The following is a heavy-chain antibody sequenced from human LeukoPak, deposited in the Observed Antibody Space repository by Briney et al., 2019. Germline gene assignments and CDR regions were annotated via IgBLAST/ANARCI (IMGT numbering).Heavy chain of an antibody. D-gene: IGHD2-21*02. CDR1: GFTFSSYW. CDR2: INSDGSST. J-gene: IGHJ4*02. Sequence: PGGSLRLSCAASGFTFSSYWMHWVRQAPGKGLVWVSRINSDGSSTSYADSVKGRFTISRDNAKNTPYLQMNSLRAEDTAVYYCAHLLFSPYCGGDCYAATSDYWGQGTLVTVSS. V-gene: IGHV3-74*01. CDR3: AHLLFSPYCGGDCYAATSDY.